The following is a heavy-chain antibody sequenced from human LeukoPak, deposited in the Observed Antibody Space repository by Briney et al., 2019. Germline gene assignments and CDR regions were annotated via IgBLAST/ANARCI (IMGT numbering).Heavy chain of an antibody. CDR2: IYYSGST. CDR1: GGSVSSYY. CDR3: ARQSQYYYYGMDV. Sequence: SQTLSLTCTVSGGSVSSYYWSWIRHPPRKGLEWIGYIYYSGSTNYNPSLKSRFTISVDTSKNQFSLKLSSVTAADTAVYYCARQSQYYYYGMDVWGQGTTVTVSS. V-gene: IGHV4-59*02. J-gene: IGHJ6*02.